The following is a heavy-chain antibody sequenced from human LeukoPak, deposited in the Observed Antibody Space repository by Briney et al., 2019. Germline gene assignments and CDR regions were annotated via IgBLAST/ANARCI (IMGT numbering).Heavy chain of an antibody. V-gene: IGHV4-39*01. CDR1: GGSISSSVYY. J-gene: IGHJ4*02. CDR2: FYYGGST. CDR3: ARHNAGTGDFDY. Sequence: SQTLSLTCTVSGGSISSSVYYWGWIRQPPGKGLEYIGSFYYGGSTYYNPSLKSRVSISVDTSKNRFSLKLNSVTAADTAVYYCARHNAGTGDFDYRGQGTLVTVSS. D-gene: IGHD1-1*01.